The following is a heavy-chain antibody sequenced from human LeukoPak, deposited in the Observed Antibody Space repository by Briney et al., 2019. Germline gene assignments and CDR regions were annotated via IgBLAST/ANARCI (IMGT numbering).Heavy chain of an antibody. V-gene: IGHV3-11*01. CDR2: ISSSGSTM. CDR3: ASALITMIVV. Sequence: GGSLRLSCAASGFTFSDYYMGWIRQAPGKGLEWVSYISSSGSTMYYADSVKGRFTISRDNAKNSLYLQMNSLRAEDTAVYYCASALITMIVVWGQGTLVTVSS. D-gene: IGHD3-22*01. CDR1: GFTFSDYY. J-gene: IGHJ4*02.